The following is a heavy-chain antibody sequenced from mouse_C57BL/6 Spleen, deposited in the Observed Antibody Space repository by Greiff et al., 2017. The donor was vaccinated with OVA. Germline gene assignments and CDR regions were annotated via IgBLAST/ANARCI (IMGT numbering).Heavy chain of an antibody. CDR2: ISSGSSTI. Sequence: EVQGVESGGGLVKPGGSLKLSCAASGFTFSDYGMHWVRQAPEKGLEWVAYISSGSSTIYYADTVKGRFTISRDNAKNTLFLQMTSLRSEDTAMYYCARNYYDYDGAWFAYWGQGTLVTVSA. J-gene: IGHJ3*01. V-gene: IGHV5-17*01. D-gene: IGHD2-4*01. CDR1: GFTFSDYG. CDR3: ARNYYDYDGAWFAY.